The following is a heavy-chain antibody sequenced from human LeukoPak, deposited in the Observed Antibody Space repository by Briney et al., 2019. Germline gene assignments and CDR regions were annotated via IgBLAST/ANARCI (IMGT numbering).Heavy chain of an antibody. V-gene: IGHV3-7*03. J-gene: IGHJ3*02. Sequence: QSGGSLRLSCAASGFTFSSYWMNWVRQAPGKGLEWVANIKQDGSQKYYVDSVKGRFTISRDNAKNSLYLQMNSLRAEDTAVYYCARSRSGYSYDHAAFEIWGQGTMVTVSS. CDR1: GFTFSSYW. CDR2: IKQDGSQK. D-gene: IGHD5-18*01. CDR3: ARSRSGYSYDHAAFEI.